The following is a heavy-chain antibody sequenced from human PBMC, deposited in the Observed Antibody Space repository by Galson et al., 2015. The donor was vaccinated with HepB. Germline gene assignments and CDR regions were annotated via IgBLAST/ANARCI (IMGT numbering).Heavy chain of an antibody. Sequence: SLRLSCAGSDSSFTTYGMRWVRQAPGNGLEWVAVISFDGRNKYYADSVKGRFTISRDNSKNTLYLQMNSLRPADTAVYYCVSTFHSERWKDDYWGQGTLVTVSS. V-gene: IGHV3-30*03. CDR1: DSSFTTYG. CDR3: VSTFHSERWKDDY. D-gene: IGHD1-1*01. J-gene: IGHJ4*02. CDR2: ISFDGRNK.